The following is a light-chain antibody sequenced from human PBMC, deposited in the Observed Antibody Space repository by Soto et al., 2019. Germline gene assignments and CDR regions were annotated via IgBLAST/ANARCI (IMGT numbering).Light chain of an antibody. V-gene: IGKV1-5*01. J-gene: IGKJ5*01. CDR2: DAS. Sequence: DIQMTQPPSTLSASVGDRVTITCRPSQSISRWLAWYQQKSGEAPKLLIYDASTLESGVPPRFSGRGSGTQFTLTISSLQPDDSATYYCQQSYRTPTFGQGTRLEIK. CDR1: QSISRW. CDR3: QQSYRTPT.